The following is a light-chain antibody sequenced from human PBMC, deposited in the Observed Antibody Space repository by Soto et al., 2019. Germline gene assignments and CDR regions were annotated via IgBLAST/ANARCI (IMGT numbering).Light chain of an antibody. V-gene: IGLV2-8*01. CDR3: SSYAGSNNFVV. CDR1: SSDVGGYNY. CDR2: EVN. Sequence: QSALTQPPSASGSPGQSVTISCTGTSSDVGGYNYVSWYQQHPGKAPKLMIYEVNKRPSGVPDRFSGSKSGNTASLTVSGLQAEEEADYYCSSYAGSNNFVVFGGGTKLTVL. J-gene: IGLJ2*01.